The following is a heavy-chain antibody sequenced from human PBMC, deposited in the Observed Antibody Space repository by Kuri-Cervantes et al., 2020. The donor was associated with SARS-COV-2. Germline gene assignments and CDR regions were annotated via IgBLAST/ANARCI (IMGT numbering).Heavy chain of an antibody. D-gene: IGHD6-13*01. CDR2: ISGSGGST. CDR1: GFTFSSYA. J-gene: IGHJ3*02. Sequence: GESLKISCAASGFTFSSYAMSWVRQAPGKGLEWVSAISGSGGSTYYADSVKGRFTISRDNSKNTLYLQMNSLRAEDTAVYYWANTPLVDAFDIWGQGTMVTVSS. CDR3: ANTPLVDAFDI. V-gene: IGHV3-23*01.